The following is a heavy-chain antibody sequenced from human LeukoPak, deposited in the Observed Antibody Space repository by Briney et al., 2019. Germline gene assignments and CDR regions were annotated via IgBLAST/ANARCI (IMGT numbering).Heavy chain of an antibody. CDR2: ISSNGIST. J-gene: IGHJ6*02. Sequence: GGSLRLSCAASGFNFSTYAMHWVRQAPGKGLEYVSAISSNGISTYYAESVKGRFTISRDNSTDTLYLQMGSLRPEDMAVFYCARGRLASVDVWGHGTTVTVSS. D-gene: IGHD6-19*01. CDR3: ARGRLASVDV. V-gene: IGHV3-64*02. CDR1: GFNFSTYA.